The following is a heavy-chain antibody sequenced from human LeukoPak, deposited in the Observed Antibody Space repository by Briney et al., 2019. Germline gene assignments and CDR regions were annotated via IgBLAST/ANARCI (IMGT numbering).Heavy chain of an antibody. V-gene: IGHV1-8*01. CDR1: GYTFTSYD. CDR3: AREERYCSGGSCYAGMDV. CDR2: MNPNSGNA. J-gene: IGHJ6*02. Sequence: GASVKVSCKASGYTFTSYDINWVRQATGQGLEWMGWMNPNSGNAGYAQKFQGRVTMTRNTSISTAYMERSGLRSEDTAVYYCAREERYCSGGSCYAGMDVWGQGTTVTVSS. D-gene: IGHD2-15*01.